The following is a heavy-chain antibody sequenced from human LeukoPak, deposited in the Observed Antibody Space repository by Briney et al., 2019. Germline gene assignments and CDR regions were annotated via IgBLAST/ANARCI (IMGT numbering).Heavy chain of an antibody. D-gene: IGHD3-22*01. CDR3: AKGYDSSGYYPSLGPYFDY. CDR2: ISYDGSNK. Sequence: SGGSLRLSCAASGFTFSSYGMHWVRQAPGKGLEWVAVISYDGSNKYYADSVKGRFTISRDNPKNTLYLQMNSLRAEDTAVYYCAKGYDSSGYYPSLGPYFDYWGQGTLVTVSS. V-gene: IGHV3-30*18. CDR1: GFTFSSYG. J-gene: IGHJ4*02.